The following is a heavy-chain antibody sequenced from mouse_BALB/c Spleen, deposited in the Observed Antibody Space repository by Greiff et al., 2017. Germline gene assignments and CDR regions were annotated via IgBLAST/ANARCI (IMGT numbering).Heavy chain of an antibody. J-gene: IGHJ2*01. CDR3: TRGVVATGNYFDY. V-gene: IGHV1S81*02. CDR1: GYTFTSYY. D-gene: IGHD1-1*01. Sequence: VQLQQPGAELVKPGASVKLSCKASGYTFTSYYMYWVKQRPGQGLEWIGGINPSNGGTNFNEKFKSKATLTVDKSSSTAYMQLSSPTSEDSAVYYCTRGVVATGNYFDYWGQGTTLTVSA. CDR2: INPSNGGT.